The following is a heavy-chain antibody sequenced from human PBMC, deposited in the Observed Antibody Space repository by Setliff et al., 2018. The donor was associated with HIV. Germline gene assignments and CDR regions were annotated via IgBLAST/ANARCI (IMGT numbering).Heavy chain of an antibody. J-gene: IGHJ4*02. D-gene: IGHD3-22*01. V-gene: IGHV4-61*09. Sequence: SETLSLTCTVSGGSISSGSYYWSWIRQPAGKGLEWIGHIYTSGSTNYNPSLKSRVTISVDTSKNQFSLKLSSVTAADTAVYYCARGLSSGWYGYHYETSGDYDYYGYYFDYWGQGTLVTVSS. CDR3: ARGLSSGWYGYHYETSGDYDYYGYYFDY. CDR2: IYTSGST. CDR1: GGSISSGSYY.